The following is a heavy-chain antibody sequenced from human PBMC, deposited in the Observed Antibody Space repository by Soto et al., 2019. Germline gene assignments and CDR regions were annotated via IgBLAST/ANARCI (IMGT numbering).Heavy chain of an antibody. Sequence: SETLSLTCTVSGGSISSGDYYWSWIRQPPGKGLEWIGDIYYSGSTYYNPSLKSRVTISVDTSKNQFSLKLSSVTAADTAVYYCAISELHYFGWFDPWGQGTLVTAPQ. CDR1: GGSISSGDYY. J-gene: IGHJ5*02. V-gene: IGHV4-30-4*01. D-gene: IGHD1-7*01. CDR2: IYYSGST. CDR3: AISELHYFGWFDP.